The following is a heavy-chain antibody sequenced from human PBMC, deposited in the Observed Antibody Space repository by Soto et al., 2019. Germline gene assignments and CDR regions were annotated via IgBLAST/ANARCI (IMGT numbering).Heavy chain of an antibody. CDR1: GNSGSNNSAA. CDR2: TYYRSKWYN. V-gene: IGHV6-1*01. D-gene: IGHD3-22*01. CDR3: AREVRGITMIVVTLGPEGSAFDI. Sequence: SQTRTLTCAISGNSGSNNSAAWNWIRQSPSRGLKWLGRTYYRSKWYNDYAVSVKSRITINPDTSKNQFSLQLNSVTPEDTAVYYCAREVRGITMIVVTLGPEGSAFDIWGQGTMVTVSS. J-gene: IGHJ3*02.